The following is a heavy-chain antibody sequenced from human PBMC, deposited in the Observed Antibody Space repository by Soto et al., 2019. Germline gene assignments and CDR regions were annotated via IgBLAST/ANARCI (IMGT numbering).Heavy chain of an antibody. J-gene: IGHJ5*02. CDR3: ARMYSSGSGWFHP. V-gene: IGHV4-4*02. CDR2: FYSSGSI. CDR1: GGSISSSNW. Sequence: SETLSLTCAVSGGSISSSNWWSWVRQPPGKGLEWIGSFYSSGSIIYNPSLRSRVSISGDTSSNQFSMSLTSVTAADTARYYCARMYSSGSGWFHPWGQGTLVTVSS. D-gene: IGHD6-19*01.